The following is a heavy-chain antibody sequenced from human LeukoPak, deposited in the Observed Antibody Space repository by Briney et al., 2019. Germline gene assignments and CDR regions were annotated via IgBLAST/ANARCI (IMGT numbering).Heavy chain of an antibody. D-gene: IGHD3-9*01. CDR1: GGSLSSYY. V-gene: IGHV4-59*12. CDR3: ARDKGHFDVDY. J-gene: IGHJ4*02. Sequence: PSETLSLTCTVSGGSLSSYYWSWIRQPPGKGLEWIGNIYYSGSTNYNPSLKSRVTISVDTSKNQFSLRLSSVTAADTAVYYCARDKGHFDVDYWGQGTLVTVSS. CDR2: IYYSGST.